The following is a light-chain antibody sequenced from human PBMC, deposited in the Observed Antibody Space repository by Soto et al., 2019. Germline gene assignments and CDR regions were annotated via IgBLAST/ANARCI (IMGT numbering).Light chain of an antibody. J-gene: IGKJ5*01. V-gene: IGKV1-5*03. Sequence: DIQMTQSPSTLSASVGDRVTITCRASQSISNWLAWYQQKPGKAPNLLIYKASSLESGVPSRFSGSGSGTEFTLTISSLQSEDFAVYYCQQYNNWPPITFGQGTRLEI. CDR2: KAS. CDR1: QSISNW. CDR3: QQYNNWPPIT.